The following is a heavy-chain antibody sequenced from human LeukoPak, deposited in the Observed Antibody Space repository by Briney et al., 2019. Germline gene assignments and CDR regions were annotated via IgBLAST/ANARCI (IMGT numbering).Heavy chain of an antibody. CDR1: GVTFSSDG. V-gene: IGHV3-7*01. CDR2: IKQDGIER. J-gene: IGHJ6*03. Sequence: PGGSLRLSCAASGVTFSSDGMSWVRQAPGKGLEWLADIKQDGIERYYVDSVKGRFTISSDNAPTSLYLQMNTLRAEDTAVYNCASVFGPVYSYGSGSYSEAYSMDVWGKGTTVTISS. CDR3: ASVFGPVYSYGSGSYSEAYSMDV. D-gene: IGHD3-10*01.